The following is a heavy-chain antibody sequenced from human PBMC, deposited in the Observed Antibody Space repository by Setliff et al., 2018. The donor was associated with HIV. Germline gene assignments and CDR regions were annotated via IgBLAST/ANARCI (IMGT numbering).Heavy chain of an antibody. CDR2: IHYRGST. J-gene: IGHJ5*02. CDR3: ARITGRPYFYGSKSYIGWFDP. D-gene: IGHD3-10*01. V-gene: IGHV4-59*01. Sequence: PSETLSLTCIVSGDSFTDNYWTWIRQPPGKGPERIGYIHYRGSTNYHPSLRGRVTISVDTSRNQFSLKLNSVTVADTAMYYCARITGRPYFYGSKSYIGWFDPWGQGTLVTVSS. CDR1: GDSFTDNY.